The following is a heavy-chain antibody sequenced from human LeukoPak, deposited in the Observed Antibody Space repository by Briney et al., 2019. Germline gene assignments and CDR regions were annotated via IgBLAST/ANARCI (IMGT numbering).Heavy chain of an antibody. D-gene: IGHD3-22*01. V-gene: IGHV1-2*02. CDR2: INPSSGGT. CDR1: GYTFTGYY. Sequence: ASVKVSCKASGYTFTGYYMHWVRQAPGQGLEWMGWINPSSGGTNYAQKFQGRVTMTRDTSISTAYMELSRLRSDDTAVYYCARGGYYYDSSGYYYTDYWGQGTLVTVSS. CDR3: ARGGYYYDSSGYYYTDY. J-gene: IGHJ4*02.